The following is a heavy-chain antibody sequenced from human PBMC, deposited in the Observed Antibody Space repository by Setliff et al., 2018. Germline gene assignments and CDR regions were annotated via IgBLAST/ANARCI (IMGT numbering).Heavy chain of an antibody. V-gene: IGHV3-15*01. CDR2: IKSKTDGGTT. CDR1: GFTFDDYA. J-gene: IGHJ4*02. D-gene: IGHD6-19*01. CDR3: TTLYPQWLVMGEGYYLDY. Sequence: PGGSLRLSCAASGFTFDDYAMRWVRQAPGKGLEWVSSIKSKTDGGTTDYAAPVKGRFTISRDDSKNTLYLQMNSLKTEDTAVYYCTTLYPQWLVMGEGYYLDYWGQGTLVTVSS.